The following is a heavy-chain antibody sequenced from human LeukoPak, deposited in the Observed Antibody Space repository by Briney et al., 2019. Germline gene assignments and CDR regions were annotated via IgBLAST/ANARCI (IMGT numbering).Heavy chain of an antibody. D-gene: IGHD3-22*01. CDR3: ARVVIPTYYFDY. V-gene: IGHV4-31*03. J-gene: IGHJ4*02. Sequence: SETLSLTCTVSGGSISSGGYYWSWIRQHPGKGLEGIGYIYYSGSTYYNPSLKSRVTISADTSKNQFSLKLSSVTAADTAVYYCARVVIPTYYFDYWGQGTLVTVSS. CDR1: GGSISSGGYY. CDR2: IYYSGST.